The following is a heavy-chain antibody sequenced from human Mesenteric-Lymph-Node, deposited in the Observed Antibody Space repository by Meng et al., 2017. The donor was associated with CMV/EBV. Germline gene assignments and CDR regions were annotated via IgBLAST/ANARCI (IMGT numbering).Heavy chain of an antibody. J-gene: IGHJ4*02. D-gene: IGHD3-22*01. Sequence: GGSLRLSCAASGFTFSSYNINWVRQATGKGLEWVSSISSTSTYIYYADSVRGRFTISRDNAKNSLYLQMNSLRAEDTAVYYCARDKDCSDSYDGLLGHWGQGTLVTVSS. CDR3: ARDKDCSDSYDGLLGH. CDR1: GFTFSSYN. V-gene: IGHV3-21*01. CDR2: ISSTSTYI.